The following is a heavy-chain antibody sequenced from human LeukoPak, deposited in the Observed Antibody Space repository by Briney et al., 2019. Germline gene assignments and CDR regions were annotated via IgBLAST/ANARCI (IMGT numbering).Heavy chain of an antibody. CDR1: GFTFSSYG. Sequence: GGSLRLSCAASGFTFSSYGMHWVRQAPGKGLEWVAFIRYDGSNKYYADSVKGRFTISRDNSKNTLYLQMNSLRAEDTAVYYCAKDPGKYSGYGLGFDYWGQGTLVTVSS. D-gene: IGHD5-12*01. J-gene: IGHJ4*02. CDR2: IRYDGSNK. V-gene: IGHV3-30*02. CDR3: AKDPGKYSGYGLGFDY.